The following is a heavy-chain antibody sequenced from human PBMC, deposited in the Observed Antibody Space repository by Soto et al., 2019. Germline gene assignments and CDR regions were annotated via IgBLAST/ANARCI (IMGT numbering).Heavy chain of an antibody. CDR1: GFTFSSYG. CDR2: ISYDGSNK. D-gene: IGHD2-2*01. J-gene: IGHJ5*02. V-gene: IGHV3-30*18. Sequence: GGSLRLSCAASGFTFSSYGMHWVRQAPGKGLEWVAVISYDGSNKYYADSVRGRFTISRDSSKNTLYLQMNSLRAEDTAVYYCAKDNCISTSCYRQYNWFDPWGQGTLVTVSS. CDR3: AKDNCISTSCYRQYNWFDP.